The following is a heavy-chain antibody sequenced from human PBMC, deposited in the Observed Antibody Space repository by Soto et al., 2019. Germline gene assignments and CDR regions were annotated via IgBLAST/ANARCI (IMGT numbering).Heavy chain of an antibody. CDR2: ISAYNGKT. V-gene: IGHV1-18*01. D-gene: IGHD4-17*01. Sequence: QVQLVQSGAEVRKPGASVKVSCKTSGFTFNNYGFHWVRQAPGQGLEWVGWISAYNGKTRHAQKFQGRVTMTTDTSTSTAYMELRSLRSDDTAMFYCARSFGDPSSASGFDYWGQGTLVTVSS. CDR1: GFTFNNYG. CDR3: ARSFGDPSSASGFDY. J-gene: IGHJ4*02.